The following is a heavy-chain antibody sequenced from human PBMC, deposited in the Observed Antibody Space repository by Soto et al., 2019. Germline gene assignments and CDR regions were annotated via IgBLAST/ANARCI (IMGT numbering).Heavy chain of an antibody. D-gene: IGHD2-2*01. CDR1: GFTFNSHA. CDR2: ISPDGNNK. J-gene: IGHJ6*02. Sequence: GGSLRLSCAASGFTFNSHALHWVRQAPGKGLEWVAVISPDGNNKYYADSVKGRFTISRDNSMHTLDLQMNSLRPEDTSVYYCARDTVTSLTPYQGFYYYGMDVWGQGTTVTVSS. V-gene: IGHV3-30-3*01. CDR3: ARDTVTSLTPYQGFYYYGMDV.